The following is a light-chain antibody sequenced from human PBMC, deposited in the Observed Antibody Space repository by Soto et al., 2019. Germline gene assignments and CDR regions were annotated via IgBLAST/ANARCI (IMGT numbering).Light chain of an antibody. Sequence: DIQMTPSPSSLSASVGDRVTITCRASQSISIFLNWYQQKPGKAPKALIYAASNLQSGVPSRISGSGSGTDFTLTISSLQPEDCAPYYCQQRFTTPFTFGPGTKVDIK. CDR1: QSISIF. CDR2: AAS. CDR3: QQRFTTPFT. J-gene: IGKJ3*01. V-gene: IGKV1-39*01.